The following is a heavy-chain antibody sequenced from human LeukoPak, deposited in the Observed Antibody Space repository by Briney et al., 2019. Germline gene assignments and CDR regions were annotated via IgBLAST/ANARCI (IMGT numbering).Heavy chain of an antibody. CDR1: GYTFTSYG. CDR3: ARDHYYDSSGYPKYNWFDP. J-gene: IGHJ5*02. V-gene: IGHV1-18*01. Sequence: ASVKVSCKASGYTFTSYGISWVRQAPGQGLEWMGWISACNGNTNYAQKLQGRVTMTTDTSTSTAYMELRSLRSDDTAVYYCARDHYYDSSGYPKYNWFDPWGQGTLVTVS. D-gene: IGHD3-22*01. CDR2: ISACNGNT.